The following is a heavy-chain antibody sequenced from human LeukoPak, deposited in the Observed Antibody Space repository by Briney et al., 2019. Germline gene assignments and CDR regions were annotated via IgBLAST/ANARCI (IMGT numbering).Heavy chain of an antibody. CDR1: RFTFSSYW. V-gene: IGHV3-74*01. CDR2: IKADGRTT. J-gene: IGHJ4*02. Sequence: GGSLRLSCAASRFTFSSYWMHWVRQAPGKGLVWVSRIKADGRTTNYADSVKGRFTISRDNAKNTLYLQMNSLRAEDTAVYYCTRDVRWFSWDGWGQGTLVTVSS. D-gene: IGHD3-10*01. CDR3: TRDVRWFSWDG.